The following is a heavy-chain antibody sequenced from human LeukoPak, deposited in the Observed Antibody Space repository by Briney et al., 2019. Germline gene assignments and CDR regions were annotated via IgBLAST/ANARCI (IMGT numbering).Heavy chain of an antibody. CDR2: IYYSGST. CDR3: ARGTVPARWFDP. J-gene: IGHJ5*02. V-gene: IGHV4-31*02. D-gene: IGHD2-2*01. Sequence: SETLSLTCTVSGGSISSGGYYWSWIRQHPGKGLEWIGYIYYSGSTYYNPSLKSRTIISVDTSKNQLSLKLNSVTAADTAVYYCARGTVPARWFDPWGQGTLVTDPS. CDR1: GGSISSGGYY.